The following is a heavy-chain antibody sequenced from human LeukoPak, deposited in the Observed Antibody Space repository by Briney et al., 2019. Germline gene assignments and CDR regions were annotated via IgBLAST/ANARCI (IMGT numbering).Heavy chain of an antibody. CDR1: GGTFSSYA. J-gene: IGHJ4*02. V-gene: IGHV1-69*06. CDR2: IIPIFGTA. Sequence: SVKVSCKASGGTFSSYAISWVRQAPGQGLEWMGGIIPIFGTANYAQKFQGRVTITADKSTSTAYMELSSLRSEHTAVYYCARGKQLWLPYYFDYWGQGTLVTVSS. CDR3: ARGKQLWLPYYFDY. D-gene: IGHD5-18*01.